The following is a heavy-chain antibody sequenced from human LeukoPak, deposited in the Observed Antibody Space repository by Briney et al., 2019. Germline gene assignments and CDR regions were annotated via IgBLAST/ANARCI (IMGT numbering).Heavy chain of an antibody. CDR3: ARGIPYYGGNSGARYFQH. J-gene: IGHJ1*01. CDR1: GGSFSGYY. Sequence: SETLSLTCAVYGGSFSGYYWSWIRQPPGKGLEWIGEINHSGSTNYNPSLKSRVTISVDTSKNQFSLKLSSVTAADTAVYYCARGIPYYGGNSGARYFQHWGQGTLVTVSS. D-gene: IGHD4-23*01. CDR2: INHSGST. V-gene: IGHV4-34*01.